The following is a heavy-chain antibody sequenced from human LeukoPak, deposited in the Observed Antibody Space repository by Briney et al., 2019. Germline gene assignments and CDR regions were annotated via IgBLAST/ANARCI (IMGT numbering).Heavy chain of an antibody. Sequence: PGGSLRLSCAASGFTFSSYAMSWVRQAPGKGLEWVSAISGSGGTTYYADSVKGWFTISRDNSKNTLYLQMNSLRAEDTAVYYCAKDPHIVVVTAIIDYWGQGTLVTVSS. V-gene: IGHV3-23*01. D-gene: IGHD2-21*02. CDR1: GFTFSSYA. J-gene: IGHJ4*02. CDR3: AKDPHIVVVTAIIDY. CDR2: ISGSGGTT.